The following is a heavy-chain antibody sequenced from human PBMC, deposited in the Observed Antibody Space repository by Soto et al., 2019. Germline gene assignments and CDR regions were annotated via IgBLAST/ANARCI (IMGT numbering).Heavy chain of an antibody. CDR2: IDYSGNT. D-gene: IGHD6-19*01. CDR3: STHQDIPVDGTSYFDY. Sequence: SETLSLTCTVSGASISSSSYNWGWIRQPPGKGLEWIGSIDYSGNTYNNPSLKSRVIISVDTSRNQFSLKLSSVTAADTAVYYCSTHQDIPVDGTSYFDYWGQGTVVRVS. CDR1: GASISSSSYN. V-gene: IGHV4-39*01. J-gene: IGHJ4*02.